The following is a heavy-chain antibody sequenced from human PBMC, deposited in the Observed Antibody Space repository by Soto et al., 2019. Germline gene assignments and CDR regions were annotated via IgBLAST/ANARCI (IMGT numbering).Heavy chain of an antibody. CDR2: INPSGGST. CDR3: ARTHMITFGGVIVTRNPRGAFDI. D-gene: IGHD3-16*02. Sequence: ASVKVSCKASGYTFTSYYMHWVRQAPGQGLEWMGIINPSGGSTSYAQKFQGRVTMTRDTSTSTVYMELSSLRSEDTAVYYCARTHMITFGGVIVTRNPRGAFDIWGQGTMVTVSS. V-gene: IGHV1-46*01. J-gene: IGHJ3*02. CDR1: GYTFTSYY.